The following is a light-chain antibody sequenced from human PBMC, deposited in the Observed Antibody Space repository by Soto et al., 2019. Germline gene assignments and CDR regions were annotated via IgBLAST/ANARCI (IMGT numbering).Light chain of an antibody. CDR3: QQRSNWPPVT. CDR1: QSVSSY. Sequence: EIVLTQSPPTLSLSPGERATLSCRASQSVSSYLAWYQQKPGQAPRLLIYDASNRATGIPARFSGSGSGTDFTLTISSLEPEDFAVYYCQQRSNWPPVTFGQETRLQIK. CDR2: DAS. V-gene: IGKV3-11*01. J-gene: IGKJ5*01.